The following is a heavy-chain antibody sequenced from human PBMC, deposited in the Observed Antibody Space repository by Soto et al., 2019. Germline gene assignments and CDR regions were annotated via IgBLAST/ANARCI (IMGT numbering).Heavy chain of an antibody. Sequence: QVQLQQSGPRLVKPSQTLSLTCTVSGGSISYEYYHWTWIRQSPGKGLEWIGYIHYSGSIIYNPSFKSRVTISVDTSKNQFSPQLSSVTAADTAVYFCAREDDGGDRDYYGLDVWGQGTTVTVSS. D-gene: IGHD2-21*02. J-gene: IGHJ6*02. CDR2: IHYSGSI. CDR1: GGSISYEYYH. V-gene: IGHV4-30-4*08. CDR3: AREDDGGDRDYYGLDV.